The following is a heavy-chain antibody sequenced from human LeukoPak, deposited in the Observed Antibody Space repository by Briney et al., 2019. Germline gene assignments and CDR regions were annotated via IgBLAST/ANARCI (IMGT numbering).Heavy chain of an antibody. CDR1: GGSISSYY. V-gene: IGHV4-59*01. CDR3: ARDIRYGGNSV. Sequence: SETLSLTCTVSGGSISSYYWSWIRQPPGKGLEWIGYTYYSGSTNYNPSLKSRVTISVDTSKNQFSLKLSSVTAADTAVYYCARDIRYGGNSVWGQGTLVTVSS. D-gene: IGHD4-23*01. J-gene: IGHJ4*02. CDR2: TYYSGST.